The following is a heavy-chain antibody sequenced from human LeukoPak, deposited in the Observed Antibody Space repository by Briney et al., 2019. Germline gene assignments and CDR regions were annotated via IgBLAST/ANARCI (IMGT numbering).Heavy chain of an antibody. J-gene: IGHJ4*02. CDR3: ARQNGSGSSISPDFDY. CDR1: GYTFTNYW. Sequence: GKSLRISCKGSGYTFTNYWITWVRQMPGKGLEWMGRIDPSDSYSDYSPSFQGHVTVSVDKSISTAYLEWSSLKASDTAMYYCARQNGSGSSISPDFDYWGQGTLVTVSS. CDR2: IDPSDSYS. V-gene: IGHV5-10-1*01. D-gene: IGHD6-19*01.